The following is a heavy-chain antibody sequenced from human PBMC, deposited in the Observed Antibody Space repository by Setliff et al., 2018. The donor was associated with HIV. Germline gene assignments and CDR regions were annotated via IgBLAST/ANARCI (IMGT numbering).Heavy chain of an antibody. V-gene: IGHV3-21*01. Sequence: GGSLRLSCAASGFTFSSYSMNWVRQAPGKGLEWVSYISSSSSYTHYADSVKGRFTISRDNAKNSLYLQMNSLRAEDTAVYYCATRFSNRWAFDYWGQGTLVTVSS. J-gene: IGHJ4*02. CDR1: GFTFSSYS. CDR2: ISSSSSYT. D-gene: IGHD2-2*01. CDR3: ATRFSNRWAFDY.